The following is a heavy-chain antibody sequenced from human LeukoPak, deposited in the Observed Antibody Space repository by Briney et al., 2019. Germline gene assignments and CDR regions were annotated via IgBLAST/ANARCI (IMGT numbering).Heavy chain of an antibody. Sequence: SETLSLTCTVSGGSITTYYWSWIRQPPWKGLEWIGYIYYSRGTMYNPSLKSRVTISIDTSKSQLSLKVNSVTAADTAVYHCARGTDAYKVGNYWGQGTLVTVSS. CDR1: GGSITTYY. CDR2: IYYSRGT. CDR3: ARGTDAYKVGNY. J-gene: IGHJ4*02. D-gene: IGHD5-24*01. V-gene: IGHV4-59*08.